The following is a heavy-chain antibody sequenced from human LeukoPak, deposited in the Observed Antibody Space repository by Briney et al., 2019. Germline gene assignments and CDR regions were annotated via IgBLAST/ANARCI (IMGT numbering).Heavy chain of an antibody. CDR1: GYSISSGYY. V-gene: IGHV4-38-2*02. Sequence: SETLSLTCTVSGYSISSGYYWGWIRQPPGKGLEWIGSIYHSGSTYYNPSLKSRVTISVDTSKNQFSLKLSSVTAADTAVYYCARDGVSSSWYPYWGQGTLVTVSS. CDR2: IYHSGST. CDR3: ARDGVSSSWYPY. J-gene: IGHJ4*02. D-gene: IGHD6-13*01.